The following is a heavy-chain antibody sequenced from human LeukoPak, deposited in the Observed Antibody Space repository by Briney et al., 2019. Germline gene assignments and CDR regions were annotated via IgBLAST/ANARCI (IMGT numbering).Heavy chain of an antibody. J-gene: IGHJ4*02. Sequence: PGGSLRLSCAASGFTFSSYSMNWVRQAPGKGLEWVSYISSSSSTIYYADSVKGRFTISRDNAKNSLYLQMNSLRAEDTAVYYCARGTPGYCSGGSCYPSWGQGTLVTVSP. CDR3: ARGTPGYCSGGSCYPS. CDR1: GFTFSSYS. CDR2: ISSSSSTI. V-gene: IGHV3-48*01. D-gene: IGHD2-15*01.